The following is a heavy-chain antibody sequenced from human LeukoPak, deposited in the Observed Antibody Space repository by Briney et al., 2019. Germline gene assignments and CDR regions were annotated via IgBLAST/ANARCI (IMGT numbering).Heavy chain of an antibody. D-gene: IGHD2-21*02. Sequence: GALRLSFAAAGFSFRSYGIHLGRHAPGKGLELVTFGRYDGSDKYYADSVKGRFTIARDNSKNTVYLQMNSLRAEDTAMDYCAKDECGDCSQFDYWGQGALVTVSS. CDR3: AKDECGDCSQFDY. V-gene: IGHV3-30*02. J-gene: IGHJ4*02. CDR2: GRYDGSDK. CDR1: GFSFRSYG.